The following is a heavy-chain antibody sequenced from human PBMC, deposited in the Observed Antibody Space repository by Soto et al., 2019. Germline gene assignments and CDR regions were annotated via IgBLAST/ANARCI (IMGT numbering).Heavy chain of an antibody. Sequence: EVQLVESGGGLIQPGGSLRLSCAASGFTVSSNYLSWVRQAPGKGLEWVSVIYSGGNTYYADSVKGRFTISRDNSKNTLYLQINSLRAEHTAVYYCARESADYDILTGFQWDDAFDIWGQGTMVTVSS. CDR2: IYSGGNT. V-gene: IGHV3-53*01. CDR3: ARESADYDILTGFQWDDAFDI. J-gene: IGHJ3*02. CDR1: GFTVSSNY. D-gene: IGHD3-9*01.